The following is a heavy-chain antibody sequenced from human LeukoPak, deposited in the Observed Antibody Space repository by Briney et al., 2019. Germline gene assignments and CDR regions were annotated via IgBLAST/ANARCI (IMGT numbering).Heavy chain of an antibody. Sequence: AGGSLRLSCAASGFTFSNAWMSWVRRAPGKGLEWVGRIKSKTDGGTTDYAAPVKGRFTISRDDSKNTLYLQMNSLKTEDTAVYYCRVEYCSGGSCYSAGDWFDPWGQGTLVTVSS. D-gene: IGHD2-15*01. CDR3: RVEYCSGGSCYSAGDWFDP. CDR1: GFTFSNAW. J-gene: IGHJ5*02. CDR2: IKSKTDGGTT. V-gene: IGHV3-15*01.